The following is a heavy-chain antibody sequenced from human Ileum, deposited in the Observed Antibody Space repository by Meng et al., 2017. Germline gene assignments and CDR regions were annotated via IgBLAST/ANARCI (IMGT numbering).Heavy chain of an antibody. CDR1: GGSISSSFY. J-gene: IGHJ4*02. V-gene: IGHV4-4*03. CDR2: IYLAGSP. D-gene: IGHD2-15*01. CDR3: VRHGGKYFDS. Sequence: GHLQELGPGLVEHPGTLSLTCPVSGGSISSSFYWSWVRQSPGKGLEWIGQIYLAGSPNYNPSLESRVTISVDKSKNQFSLRLTSVTAADTAIFYCVRHGGKYFDSWGQGTLVTVSS.